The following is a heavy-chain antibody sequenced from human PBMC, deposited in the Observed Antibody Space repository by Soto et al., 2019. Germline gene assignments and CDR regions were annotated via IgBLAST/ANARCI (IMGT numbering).Heavy chain of an antibody. CDR2: INHRGSS. Sequence: QVQLQQWGAGLLKPSETLSLTCAVNGGSLSGYYWSWIRQSPGKGLEWIGEINHRGSSDYNPSLKSRVTISIDASKNHVTLELTSVTAADTAVYYCARSDNRNSLYGVDVLGQGTAVTVSS. CDR1: GGSLSGYY. CDR3: ARSDNRNSLYGVDV. J-gene: IGHJ6*02. D-gene: IGHD1-7*01. V-gene: IGHV4-34*01.